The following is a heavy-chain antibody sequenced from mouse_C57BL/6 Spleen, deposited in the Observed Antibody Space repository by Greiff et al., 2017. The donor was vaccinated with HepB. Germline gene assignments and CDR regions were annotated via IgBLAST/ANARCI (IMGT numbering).Heavy chain of an antibody. CDR3: ERGVYYLDY. Sequence: VQLQQSGPELVKPGASVKISCKASGYTFTDYYMNWVKQSPGKSLEWIGDINPNNGGTSYNQKFKGKATLTVDKSSSTAYMELRSLTSEDSAVYYCERGVYYLDYWGQGTTLTVSS. CDR1: GYTFTDYY. V-gene: IGHV1-26*01. CDR2: INPNNGGT. J-gene: IGHJ2*01.